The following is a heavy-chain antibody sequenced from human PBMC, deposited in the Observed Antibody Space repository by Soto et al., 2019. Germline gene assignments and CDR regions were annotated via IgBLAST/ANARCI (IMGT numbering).Heavy chain of an antibody. J-gene: IGHJ6*03. CDR3: ARLHRKEGLRDYYYYMDV. CDR1: GDSVSSNSAA. CDR2: TYYRSKWYN. Sequence: KQSQTLSLTCAISGDSVSSNSAAWNWIRQSPSRGLEWLGRTYYRSKWYNDYAVSVKSLITINPDTSKNKFSLQLNSVTPEDTAVYYCARLHRKEGLRDYYYYMDVWGKGTTVTVSS. V-gene: IGHV6-1*01. D-gene: IGHD4-17*01.